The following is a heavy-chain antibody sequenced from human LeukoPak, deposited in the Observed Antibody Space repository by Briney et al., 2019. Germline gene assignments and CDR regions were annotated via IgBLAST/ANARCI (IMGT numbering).Heavy chain of an antibody. D-gene: IGHD6-13*01. CDR1: GFTFKNYA. J-gene: IGHJ4*02. Sequence: GGSLRLSCAASGFTFKNYALSWVRQAPGKGLEWVSGFSVNGRDTYYADFVEGRFTIARDIAKNTLYLQMNSLRAEDTATYYCAKPGRTAAGLFDSWGQGTLVTVSS. V-gene: IGHV3-23*01. CDR3: AKPGRTAAGLFDS. CDR2: FSVNGRDT.